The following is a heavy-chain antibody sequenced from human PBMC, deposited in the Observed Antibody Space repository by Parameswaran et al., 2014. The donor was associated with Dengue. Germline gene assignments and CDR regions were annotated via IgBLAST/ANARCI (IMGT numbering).Heavy chain of an antibody. Sequence: KGLEWIGEINHSGSTNYNPSLKSRVTISVDTSKNQFSLKLSSVTAADTAVYYCARGHVYSNYGVGWFDPWGQGTLVTVSS. J-gene: IGHJ5*02. CDR2: INHSGST. D-gene: IGHD4-11*01. CDR3: ARGHVYSNYGVGWFDP. V-gene: IGHV4-34*01.